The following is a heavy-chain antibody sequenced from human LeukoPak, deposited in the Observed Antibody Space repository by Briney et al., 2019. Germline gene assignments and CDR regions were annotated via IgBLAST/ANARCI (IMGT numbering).Heavy chain of an antibody. CDR1: EFTFSSYS. Sequence: PGGSLRLSCAASEFTFSSYSMNWVRQAPGKGLEWVSSISSSSSYIYYADSVKGRFTISRDNAKNSLYLQMNSLRAEDTAVYYCARAEMPHYNWNDANSVHFDYWGQGTLVTVSS. CDR3: ARAEMPHYNWNDANSVHFDY. D-gene: IGHD1-1*01. CDR2: ISSSSSYI. V-gene: IGHV3-21*01. J-gene: IGHJ4*02.